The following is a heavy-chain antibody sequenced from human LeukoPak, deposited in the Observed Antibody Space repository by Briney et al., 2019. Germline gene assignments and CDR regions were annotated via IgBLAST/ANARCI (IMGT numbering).Heavy chain of an antibody. CDR2: IYYSGSA. D-gene: IGHD6-6*01. CDR3: ARYGSSSYTLDY. CDR1: GGSISSGGYY. V-gene: IGHV4-31*03. Sequence: PSETLSLTCTVSGGSISSGGYYWSWIRQHPGKGLEWIGYIYYSGSAYYNPSLKSRVTISVDTSKNQFSLKLSSVTAADTAVYYCARYGSSSYTLDYWGQGTLVTVSS. J-gene: IGHJ4*02.